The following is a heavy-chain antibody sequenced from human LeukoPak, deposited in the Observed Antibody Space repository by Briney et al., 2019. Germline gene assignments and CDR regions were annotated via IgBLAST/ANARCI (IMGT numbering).Heavy chain of an antibody. CDR3: VPYSSGWYRY. Sequence: GGSLRLSCSASGFTFSSYAMHWVRRAPGKGLEYVSAISSNGGSTYYADSVKGRFTISRDNSKNTLYLQMSSLRAEDTAVYYCVPYSSGWYRYWGQGTLVTVSS. J-gene: IGHJ4*02. CDR1: GFTFSSYA. D-gene: IGHD6-19*01. CDR2: ISSNGGST. V-gene: IGHV3-64D*09.